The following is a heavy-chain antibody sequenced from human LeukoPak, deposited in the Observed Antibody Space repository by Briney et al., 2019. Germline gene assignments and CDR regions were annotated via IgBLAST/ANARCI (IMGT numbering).Heavy chain of an antibody. V-gene: IGHV1-18*01. Sequence: GASVKVSCKASGYTFTSYGISWVRQAPGQGLEWMGWISAYNGNTNYAQKLQGRVTMTTDTSTSTAYMELRSLRSDDTAVYYCARIVGALGGGPDNWFDPWGQGTLVTVSS. D-gene: IGHD1-26*01. J-gene: IGHJ5*02. CDR1: GYTFTSYG. CDR2: ISAYNGNT. CDR3: ARIVGALGGGPDNWFDP.